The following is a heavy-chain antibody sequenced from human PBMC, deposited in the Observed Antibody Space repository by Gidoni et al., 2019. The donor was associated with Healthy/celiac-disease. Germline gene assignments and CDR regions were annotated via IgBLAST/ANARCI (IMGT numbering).Heavy chain of an antibody. Sequence: EVQLLESGGGLVQPGGSLRRSCAPAGSTFSSYAMSWVRQAPGKGLEWVSAISGSGGSTYYADSVKGRFTISRDNSKNTLYLQMNSLRAEDTAVYYCAKDDRRETTVFDYWGQGTLVTVSS. CDR3: AKDDRRETTVFDY. CDR2: ISGSGGST. V-gene: IGHV3-23*01. J-gene: IGHJ4*02. CDR1: GSTFSSYA. D-gene: IGHD4-17*01.